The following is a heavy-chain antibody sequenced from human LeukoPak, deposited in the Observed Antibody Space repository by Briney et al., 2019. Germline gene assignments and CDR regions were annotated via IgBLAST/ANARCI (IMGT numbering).Heavy chain of an antibody. CDR2: INAYNGNT. CDR1: GYTFLSYG. Sequence: ASVKVSCKASGYTFLSYGISWVRQAPGQGLEWMGWINAYNGNTNYAQKLQGRVTMTTDTSTNTAYMELRSLRSEDTAVYYCARDGSGSYYGVDYWGQGTLVTVSS. V-gene: IGHV1-18*01. J-gene: IGHJ4*02. CDR3: ARDGSGSYYGVDY. D-gene: IGHD1-26*01.